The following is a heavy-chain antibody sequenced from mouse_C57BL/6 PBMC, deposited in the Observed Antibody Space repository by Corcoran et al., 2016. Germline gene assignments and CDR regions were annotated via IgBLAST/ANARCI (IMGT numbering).Heavy chain of an antibody. CDR3: ARRRGAYYSNFYFDY. V-gene: IGHV1-18*01. J-gene: IGHJ2*01. Sequence: EVQLQQSGPELVKPGASVKIPCKASGYTFTDYNMDWVKQSHGKSLEWIGDINPNNGGTIYNQKFKGKATLTVDKSSSTAYMELRSLTSEDTAVYYCARRRGAYYSNFYFDYWGQGTTLTVSS. CDR2: INPNNGGT. CDR1: GYTFTDYN. D-gene: IGHD2-5*01.